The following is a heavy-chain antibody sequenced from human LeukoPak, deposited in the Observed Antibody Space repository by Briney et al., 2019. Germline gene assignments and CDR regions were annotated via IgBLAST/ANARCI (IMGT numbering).Heavy chain of an antibody. Sequence: GGSLRLSCAASGFTFSSYWVHWVRQAPGKGLVWVSRINSDGSSTSYADSVKGRFTISRDNAKNTLYLQMNSLRAEDTAVYYCARLYYGDYAYYGMDVWGQGTTVTVSS. V-gene: IGHV3-74*01. D-gene: IGHD4-17*01. J-gene: IGHJ6*02. CDR3: ARLYYGDYAYYGMDV. CDR1: GFTFSSYW. CDR2: INSDGSST.